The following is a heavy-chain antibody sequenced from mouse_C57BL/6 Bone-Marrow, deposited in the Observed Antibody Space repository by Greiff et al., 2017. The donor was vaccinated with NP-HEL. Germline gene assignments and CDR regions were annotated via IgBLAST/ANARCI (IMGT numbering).Heavy chain of an antibody. CDR3: ARHGLLRAWFAY. CDR2: ISSGGSYT. J-gene: IGHJ3*01. CDR1: GFTFSSYG. Sequence: EVQLVESGGDLVKPGGSLKLSCAASGFTFSSYGMSWVRQTPDKRLEWVATISSGGSYTYYPDRVTGRFTISRDNAKNTLYLQMSSLKSEDTAMYYCARHGLLRAWFAYWGQGTLVTVSA. V-gene: IGHV5-6*01. D-gene: IGHD1-1*01.